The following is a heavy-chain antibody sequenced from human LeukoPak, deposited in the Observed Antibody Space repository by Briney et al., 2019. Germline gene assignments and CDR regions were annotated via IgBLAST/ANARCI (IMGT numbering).Heavy chain of an antibody. J-gene: IGHJ3*02. CDR3: ARAPYYYDSSGYELGAFDT. CDR2: IYYSGST. Sequence: SQTLSLTCTVSGGSISSGGYYWSWIRQHPGKGLEWIGYIYYSGSTYYNPSLKSRVTISVDTSKNQFSLKLSSVTAADTAVYYCARAPYYYDSSGYELGAFDTWGQGTMVTVSS. V-gene: IGHV4-31*03. CDR1: GGSISSGGYY. D-gene: IGHD3-22*01.